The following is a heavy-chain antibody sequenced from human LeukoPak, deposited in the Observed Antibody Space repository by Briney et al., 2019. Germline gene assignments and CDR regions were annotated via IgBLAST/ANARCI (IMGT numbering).Heavy chain of an antibody. D-gene: IGHD1-26*01. V-gene: IGHV4-39*01. Sequence: PSETLPLTCTVSGGSISSSSYYWGWIRQPPGKGLEWIATIYYSGSTYYNPSLKSRVTISVDTSKNQFSLKLSSVTAADTAVYYCARLVGAGAHHFDYWGQGTLVTVSS. CDR3: ARLVGAGAHHFDY. CDR2: IYYSGST. CDR1: GGSISSSSYY. J-gene: IGHJ4*02.